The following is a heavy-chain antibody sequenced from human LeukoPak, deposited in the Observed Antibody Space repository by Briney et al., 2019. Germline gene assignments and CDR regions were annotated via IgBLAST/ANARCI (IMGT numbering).Heavy chain of an antibody. J-gene: IGHJ3*02. D-gene: IGHD4-17*01. CDR2: IYYSGDS. CDR3: ARDPDYEAFDI. Sequence: SETLSLTCTVSGVSISSSSHYWGWIRQPPGKGLEWIGSIYYSGDSYYNPSLKSRVTTSVDTSKNQFSLKLTSVTAADTAVYYCARDPDYEAFDIWGQGTMVTVSS. CDR1: GVSISSSSHY. V-gene: IGHV4-39*07.